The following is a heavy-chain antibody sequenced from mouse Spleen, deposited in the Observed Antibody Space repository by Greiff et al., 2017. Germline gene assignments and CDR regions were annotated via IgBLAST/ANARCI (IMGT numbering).Heavy chain of an antibody. CDR1: GFTFSSYA. CDR3: ASARSYYSYDVAWFAY. Sequence: EVQLVESGGGLVKPGGSLKLSCAASGFTFSSYAMSWVRQTPEKGLEWVAYISSGSSTIYYADTVKGRFTISRDNAKNTLFLQMTSLRSEDTAMYYCASARSYYSYDVAWFAYWGQGTLVTVSA. V-gene: IGHV5-17*01. CDR2: ISSGSSTI. J-gene: IGHJ3*01. D-gene: IGHD2-12*01.